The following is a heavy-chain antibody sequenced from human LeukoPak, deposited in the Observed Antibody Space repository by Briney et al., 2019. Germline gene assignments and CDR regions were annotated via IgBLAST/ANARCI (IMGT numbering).Heavy chain of an antibody. CDR3: ARDLGPSGSYSYYGMDV. V-gene: IGHV3-21*01. CDR1: GFTFSSYS. Sequence: GGSLRLSCAASGFTFSSYSMNWVRQAPGKGLEWVSSISSSSSYIYYADSVKGRFTISRDNAKNSLYLQMNSLRAEDTAVYYCARDLGPSGSYSYYGMDVWGQGTTVTVSS. CDR2: ISSSSSYI. D-gene: IGHD1-26*01. J-gene: IGHJ6*02.